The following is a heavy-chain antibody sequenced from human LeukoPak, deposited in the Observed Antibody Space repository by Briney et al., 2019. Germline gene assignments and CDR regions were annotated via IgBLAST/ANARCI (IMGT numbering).Heavy chain of an antibody. Sequence: ASVKVSCKASGGTFSSYAISWVRQAPGQGLEWMGGIIPIFGTANYAQKFQGRVTITADESTSTAYMELSSLRSEDTAVYYCASFQVVPAAEGGFDYWGQGTLVTVSS. V-gene: IGHV1-69*13. CDR1: GGTFSSYA. J-gene: IGHJ4*02. CDR2: IIPIFGTA. D-gene: IGHD2-2*01. CDR3: ASFQVVPAAEGGFDY.